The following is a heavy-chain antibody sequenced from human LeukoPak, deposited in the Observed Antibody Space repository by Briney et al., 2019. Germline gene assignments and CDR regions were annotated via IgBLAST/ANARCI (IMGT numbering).Heavy chain of an antibody. CDR1: GGPISSSSYY. J-gene: IGHJ6*03. Sequence: SETLSLTCTVSGGPISSSSYYWGWIRQPPGKGLEWIVSIYYSGSTHYNPSLKSRVTISVDTSKNQFSLKLSSVTAADTAVYYCARLPNYYYYYYMDVWGKGTTVTVSS. CDR3: ARLPNYYYYYYMDV. V-gene: IGHV4-39*01. CDR2: IYYSGST.